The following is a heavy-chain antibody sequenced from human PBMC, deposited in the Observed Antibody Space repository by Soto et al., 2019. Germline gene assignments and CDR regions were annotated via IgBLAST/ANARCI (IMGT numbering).Heavy chain of an antibody. V-gene: IGHV1-18*01. CDR1: GYTFTSYG. CDR3: ARDQVIAAVFQYYYYGMDV. J-gene: IGHJ6*02. CDR2: ISAYNGNT. Sequence: GASVKVSCKASGYTFTSYGISWVRQAPGQGLEWMGWISAYNGNTNYAQKLQGRVTMTTDTSTSTAYMELRSLRSDDTAVYYCARDQVIAAVFQYYYYGMDVWGQGTTVTVSS. D-gene: IGHD6-13*01.